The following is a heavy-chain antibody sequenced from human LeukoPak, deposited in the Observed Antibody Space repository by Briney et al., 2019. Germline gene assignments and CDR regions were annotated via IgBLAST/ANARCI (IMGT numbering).Heavy chain of an antibody. CDR1: GGTFSSYA. CDR2: IIPIFGTA. D-gene: IGHD6-13*01. J-gene: IGHJ4*02. CDR3: ARVAAAGTKMYYFDY. V-gene: IGHV1-69*01. Sequence: GSSVKVSCKASGGTFSSYAISWVRQAPGQGLEWMGGIIPIFGTANYVQKFQGRVTITADESTSTAYMELSSLRSEDTAVYYCARVAAAGTKMYYFDYWGQGTLVTVSS.